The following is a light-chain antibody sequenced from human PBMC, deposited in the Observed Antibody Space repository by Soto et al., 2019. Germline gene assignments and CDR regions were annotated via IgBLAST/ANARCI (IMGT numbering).Light chain of an antibody. Sequence: EIVLTQSPGTLSLSPGDRATLSCRTSQSVPSNYLAWYQQNPGQAPRLLFYQASNRAGGITDRCSGSGSGTDFTLTINRLEAEDFAVYYCQQYGSSPRTFGQGTKVEIK. CDR3: QQYGSSPRT. CDR2: QAS. CDR1: QSVPSNY. V-gene: IGKV3-20*01. J-gene: IGKJ2*01.